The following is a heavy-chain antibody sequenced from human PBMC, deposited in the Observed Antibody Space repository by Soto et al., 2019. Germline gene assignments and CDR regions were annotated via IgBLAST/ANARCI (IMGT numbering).Heavy chain of an antibody. D-gene: IGHD1-20*01. Sequence: SGPTLVNPTDALTLTCTFSGFSLTGPGMWVRWIRQSPGKALEWLALMERDDDDKYYSTSLKTRLNISNDTRKIQLILPMANMEPADTATYYCVLSISGPRRFNGMDVWGQGTTVTVSS. V-gene: IGHV2-70*13. CDR1: GFSLTGPGMW. CDR2: MERDDDDK. CDR3: VLSISGPRRFNGMDV. J-gene: IGHJ6*02.